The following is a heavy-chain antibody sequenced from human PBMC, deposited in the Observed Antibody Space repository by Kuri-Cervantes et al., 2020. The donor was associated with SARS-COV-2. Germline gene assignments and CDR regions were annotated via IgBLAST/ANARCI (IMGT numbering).Heavy chain of an antibody. Sequence: GESLKISCTASGFTFGDYAMHWVRQAPGKGLEWVAVISYDGSDKYYADSVKGRFTISRDNSKNTLYLQMNSLRAEDTAVYYCARAYYDSSGYYPMGAFDIWGQGTMVTVSS. V-gene: IGHV3-30-3*01. CDR1: GFTFGDYA. D-gene: IGHD3-22*01. J-gene: IGHJ3*02. CDR3: ARAYYDSSGYYPMGAFDI. CDR2: ISYDGSDK.